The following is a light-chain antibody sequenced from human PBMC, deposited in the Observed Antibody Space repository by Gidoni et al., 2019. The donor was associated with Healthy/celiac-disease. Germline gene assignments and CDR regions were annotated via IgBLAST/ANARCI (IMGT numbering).Light chain of an antibody. J-gene: IGKJ2*01. CDR1: QSISSY. V-gene: IGKV1-39*01. Sequence: DIQMTQSQSSLSASGGDRVTITCRASQSISSYLNWYQQKPGKAPKLLIYAASSLQSGVPSRFSGSGSGTDFTLTISSLQPEDFATYYCQPSYSTPYTFXQXTKLEIK. CDR2: AAS. CDR3: QPSYSTPYT.